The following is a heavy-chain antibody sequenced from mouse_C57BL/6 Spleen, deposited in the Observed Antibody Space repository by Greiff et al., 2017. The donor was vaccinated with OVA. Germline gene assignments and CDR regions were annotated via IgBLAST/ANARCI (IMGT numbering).Heavy chain of an antibody. D-gene: IGHD4-1*01. CDR3: ARPRLGRDYFDY. V-gene: IGHV1-55*01. Sequence: QVQLKQPGAELVKPGASVKMSCKASGYTFTSYWITWVKQRPGQGLEWIGDIYPGSGSTNYNEKFKSKATLTVDTSSSTAYMQLSSLTSEDSAVYYCARPRLGRDYFDYWGQGTTLTVSS. J-gene: IGHJ2*01. CDR2: IYPGSGST. CDR1: GYTFTSYW.